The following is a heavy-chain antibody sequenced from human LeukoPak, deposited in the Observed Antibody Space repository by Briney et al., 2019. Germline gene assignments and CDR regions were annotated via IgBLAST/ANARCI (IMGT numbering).Heavy chain of an antibody. CDR2: IYPGDSDT. V-gene: IGHV5-51*01. CDR3: ARDVVVVAATRGAFDI. J-gene: IGHJ3*02. D-gene: IGHD2-15*01. CDR1: GYSFTSYW. Sequence: GESLKISCKGSGYSFTSYWIGWVRQMPGKGLEWMGIIYPGDSDTRYSPSFQGQVTISADKSISTAYLQWSSLKASDTAMYYCARDVVVVAATRGAFDIWGQGTMVTVSS.